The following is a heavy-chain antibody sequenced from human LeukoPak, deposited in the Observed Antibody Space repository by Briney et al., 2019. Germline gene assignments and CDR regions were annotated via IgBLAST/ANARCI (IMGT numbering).Heavy chain of an antibody. CDR2: IYYSGSTSSGST. CDR3: ARYYYGSGSYYESKDYYYMDV. CDR1: GDSISNYY. J-gene: IGHJ6*03. V-gene: IGHV4-59*12. D-gene: IGHD3-10*01. Sequence: PSETLSLTCTVSGDSISNYYWSWIRQPPGKGLEWIGYIYYSGSTSSGSTSYNPSLKSRVTISIDTSKNQFSLKLSSVTAADTAVYYCARYYYGSGSYYESKDYYYMDVWGKGTTVTVSS.